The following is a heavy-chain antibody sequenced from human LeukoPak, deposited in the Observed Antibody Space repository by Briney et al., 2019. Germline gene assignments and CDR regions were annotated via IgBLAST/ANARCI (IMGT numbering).Heavy chain of an antibody. J-gene: IGHJ4*02. CDR3: ARDAFYYYDSSGYNDY. CDR1: GYTFTSYG. V-gene: IGHV1-18*01. D-gene: IGHD3-22*01. Sequence: ASVKVSCKASGYTFTSYGISWVRQAPGQGLEWMGWISAYSGNTNYAQKLQGRVTMTTDTSTSTAYMELRSLRSDDTAVYYCARDAFYYYDSSGYNDYWGQGTLVTVSS. CDR2: ISAYSGNT.